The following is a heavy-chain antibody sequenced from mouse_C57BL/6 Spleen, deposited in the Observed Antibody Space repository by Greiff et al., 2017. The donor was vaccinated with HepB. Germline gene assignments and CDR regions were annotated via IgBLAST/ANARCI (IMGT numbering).Heavy chain of an antibody. CDR1: GYTFTSYG. Sequence: QVQLQQSGAELARPGDSVKLSCKASGYTFTSYGISWVKQSTGQGLEWIGEIYPRSGNTYYNEKFKGKATLTAEKSSNTEYMELRSLTSEDSAVYYCGRGTDYGVYWYFDVWGTGTTVTVSS. CDR2: IYPRSGNT. V-gene: IGHV1-81*01. D-gene: IGHD2-4*01. J-gene: IGHJ1*03. CDR3: GRGTDYGVYWYFDV.